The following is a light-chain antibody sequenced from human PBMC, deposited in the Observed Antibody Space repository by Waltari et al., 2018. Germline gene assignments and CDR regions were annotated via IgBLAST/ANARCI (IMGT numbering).Light chain of an antibody. J-gene: IGKJ2*01. Sequence: DIQMTQSPSSLAASVGDRVTITCRASQGVTTSLAWYQQRPGSAPKLLLFGAGTLESGGSSRFSGSGSGTLFTLTINSLQPEDFATYYCQQYHGTPTFGQGTKLQIK. CDR2: GAG. CDR1: QGVTTS. CDR3: QQYHGTPT. V-gene: IGKV1-NL1*01.